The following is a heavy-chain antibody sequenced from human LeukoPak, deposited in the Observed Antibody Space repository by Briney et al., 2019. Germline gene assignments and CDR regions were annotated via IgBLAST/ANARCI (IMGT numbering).Heavy chain of an antibody. J-gene: IGHJ4*02. V-gene: IGHV3-30*04. CDR2: ISYDGSNK. CDR3: ARDGRSGWANFDN. D-gene: IGHD6-19*01. CDR1: GFTFSSYA. Sequence: GGSLRLSCAASGFTFSSYAMHWVRQAPGKGLEWVAVISYDGSNKYYADSVKGRFTISRDNSKNTLYLQMNSLRAEDTAVYYCARDGRSGWANFDNWGQGTLVTVSS.